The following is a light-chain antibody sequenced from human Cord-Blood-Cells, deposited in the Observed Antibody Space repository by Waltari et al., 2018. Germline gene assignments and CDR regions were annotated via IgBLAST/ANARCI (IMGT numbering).Light chain of an antibody. Sequence: DIQMTQSPSTLSASVGDRVTITCRASQSISSWLAWYQQKPGKAPKLLIYDASSLESGVPSRFSGSGSGTEFTLTISSLQPDDFATYYCQQYNRYQTVGQGTKVEIK. CDR1: QSISSW. J-gene: IGKJ1*01. CDR2: DAS. V-gene: IGKV1-5*01. CDR3: QQYNRYQT.